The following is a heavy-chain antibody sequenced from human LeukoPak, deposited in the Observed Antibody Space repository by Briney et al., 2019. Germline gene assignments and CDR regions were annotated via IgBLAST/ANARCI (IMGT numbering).Heavy chain of an antibody. V-gene: IGHV4-34*01. CDR2: INHSGST. CDR1: GWSFSGYY. J-gene: IGHJ1*01. CDR3: ARVARYCSSTSCYRYFQH. D-gene: IGHD2-2*02. Sequence: PSETLSLTCAVYGWSFSGYYWSWIRQPPGKGLEWIGEINHSGSTNYNPSLRSRVTISVDTSKNQFSLKLSSVTAADTAVYYCARVARYCSSTSCYRYFQHWGQGTLVTVSS.